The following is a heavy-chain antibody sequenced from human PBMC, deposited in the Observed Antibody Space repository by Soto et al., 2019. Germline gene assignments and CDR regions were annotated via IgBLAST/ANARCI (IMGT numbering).Heavy chain of an antibody. CDR1: GFTFSSYS. CDR3: ARLLPYGSGSFPDY. J-gene: IGHJ4*02. D-gene: IGHD3-10*01. V-gene: IGHV3-21*01. Sequence: PGGSLRLSCAASGFTFSSYSMNWVRQAPGKGLEWVSSISSSSYIYYADSVKGRFTISRDNAKNSLYLQMNSLRAEDTAVYYCARLLPYGSGSFPDYWGQGTLVTVSS. CDR2: ISSSSYI.